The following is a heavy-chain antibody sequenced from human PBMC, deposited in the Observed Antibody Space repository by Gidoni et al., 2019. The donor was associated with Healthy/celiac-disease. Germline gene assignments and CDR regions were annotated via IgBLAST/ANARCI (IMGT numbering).Heavy chain of an antibody. CDR1: GWSFSGYY. CDR2: IKHSGST. CDR3: ASALDSYYYYYMDV. J-gene: IGHJ6*03. V-gene: IGHV4-34*01. Sequence: QVQLQQGGAGLLKPSETLSLTCAVYGWSFSGYYMSWLRQPPGKGLEWIGEIKHSGSTNYNPSLKSLVTIAVDTSKNQFSLKLSSVTAADTAVYYCASALDSYYYYYMDVWGKGTTVTVSS.